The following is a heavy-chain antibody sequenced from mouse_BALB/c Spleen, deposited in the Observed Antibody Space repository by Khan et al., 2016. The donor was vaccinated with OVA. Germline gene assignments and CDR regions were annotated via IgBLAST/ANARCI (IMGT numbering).Heavy chain of an antibody. Sequence: QVQLKESGADLARPGASVKMSCKASGYTFTSYTIHWIKKRLGQGLEWIGYINPSNGYTNYNQKFKDKATLTTDKSSTTAYLQLSSLTSDDSAIYNCVRDGAYHRDDGWFAYWGQGTLVTVSA. J-gene: IGHJ3*01. CDR3: VRDGAYHRDDGWFAY. D-gene: IGHD2-14*01. CDR1: GYTFTSYT. V-gene: IGHV1-4*01. CDR2: INPSNGYT.